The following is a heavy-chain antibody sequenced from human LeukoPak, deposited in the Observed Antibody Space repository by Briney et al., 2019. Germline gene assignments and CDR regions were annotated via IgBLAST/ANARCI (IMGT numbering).Heavy chain of an antibody. CDR3: ARTKWIQPSPLDY. V-gene: IGHV1-69*13. CDR2: IIPIFGTA. J-gene: IGHJ4*02. D-gene: IGHD5-18*01. Sequence: SVKVSCKASGGTFSSYAISWVRQAPGQGLEWMGGIIPIFGTANYAQKFQGRVTITADESTSTAYMELSSLRSEDTAVYYCARTKWIQPSPLDYWGQGTLVTVSS. CDR1: GGTFSSYA.